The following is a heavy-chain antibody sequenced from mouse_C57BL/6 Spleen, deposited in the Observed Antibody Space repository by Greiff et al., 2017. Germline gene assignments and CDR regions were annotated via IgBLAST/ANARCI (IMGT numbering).Heavy chain of an antibody. CDR1: GYTFTDYE. J-gene: IGHJ3*01. V-gene: IGHV1-15*01. CDR3: TREDSNYGAY. Sequence: VKLVESGAELVRPGASVTLSCKASGYTFTDYEMHWVKQTPVHGLEWIGAIDPETGGTAYNQKFKGKAILTADKSSSTAYMELRSLTSEDSAVYYCTREDSNYGAYWGQGTLVTVSA. CDR2: IDPETGGT. D-gene: IGHD2-5*01.